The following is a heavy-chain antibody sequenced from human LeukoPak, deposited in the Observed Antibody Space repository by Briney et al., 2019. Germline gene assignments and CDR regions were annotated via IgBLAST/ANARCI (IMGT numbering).Heavy chain of an antibody. D-gene: IGHD4-17*01. J-gene: IGHJ4*02. V-gene: IGHV4-34*01. CDR3: ARGDYGDFIFDY. CDR1: GGSFSGYY. Sequence: SETLSLTCAVYGGSFSGYYWSWIRQPPGKGLEWIGEVNHSGSTNYNPSLKSRVTISVDTSKNQFSLKLSSVTAADTAVYYCARGDYGDFIFDYWGQGTLVTVSS. CDR2: VNHSGST.